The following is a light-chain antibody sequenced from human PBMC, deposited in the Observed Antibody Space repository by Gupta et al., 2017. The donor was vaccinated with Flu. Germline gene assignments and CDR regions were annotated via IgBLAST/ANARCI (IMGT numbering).Light chain of an antibody. J-gene: IGLJ2*01. CDR2: DDS. CDR1: NIGRKS. CDR3: QVWDSSSDLVV. V-gene: IGLV3-21*02. Sequence: SYVLTQPPSVSVAPGQTARITCGGNNIGRKSVYWYQQKPGEAPVLLVYDDSDRRSGIPERFSGSNSGNTATLTISRVEAGDEADYYCQVWDSSSDLVVFGGGTKLTVL.